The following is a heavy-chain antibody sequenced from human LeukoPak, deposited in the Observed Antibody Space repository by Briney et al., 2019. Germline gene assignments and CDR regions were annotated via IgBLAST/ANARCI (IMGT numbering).Heavy chain of an antibody. V-gene: IGHV3-23*01. D-gene: IGHD3-10*01. Sequence: GGSLRLSCAASGFTISSNCMSWVRQAPGRGLEWVSAISASGDRTYYADSVKGRFTISRDNSKNTLYLQMNSLRAEDTAVYSCAKNGEVLSWFDPWGQGTLVTVSS. CDR3: AKNGEVLSWFDP. CDR1: GFTISSNC. CDR2: ISASGDRT. J-gene: IGHJ5*02.